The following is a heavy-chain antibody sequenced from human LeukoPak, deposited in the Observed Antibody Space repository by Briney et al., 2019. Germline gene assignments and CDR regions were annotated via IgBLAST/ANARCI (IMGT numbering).Heavy chain of an antibody. CDR1: GFTFSSYA. CDR2: ISSNGGST. Sequence: PGGSLRLSCSASGFTFSSYAMHWVRQAPGKALEYVSAISSNGGSTYYADSVKGRFTISRDNSKNTLYLQMSSLRAEDTAVYYCAKGPLGWLVLSVVDYWGQGTLVTVSS. J-gene: IGHJ4*02. V-gene: IGHV3-64D*06. D-gene: IGHD6-19*01. CDR3: AKGPLGWLVLSVVDY.